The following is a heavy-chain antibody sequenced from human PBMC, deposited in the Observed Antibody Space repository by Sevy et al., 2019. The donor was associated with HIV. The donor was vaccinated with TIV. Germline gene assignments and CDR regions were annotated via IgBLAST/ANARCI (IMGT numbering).Heavy chain of an antibody. J-gene: IGHJ3*02. D-gene: IGHD1-26*01. CDR2: IWYDGSNK. Sequence: GGSLRLSCAASGFTFSSYGMHWVRQAPGKGLEWVEVIWYDGSNKYYADSVKGRFTISRDNSKNTLYLQMNSLRAEDTAVYYCAGGSYKGAFDIWGQGTMVTVSS. CDR3: AGGSYKGAFDI. CDR1: GFTFSSYG. V-gene: IGHV3-33*01.